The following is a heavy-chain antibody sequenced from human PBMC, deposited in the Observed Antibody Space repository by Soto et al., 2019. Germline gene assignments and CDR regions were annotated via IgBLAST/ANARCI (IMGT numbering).Heavy chain of an antibody. V-gene: IGHV1-69*01. D-gene: IGHD3-16*02. CDR3: ARVSYDYVWGSYRYRLGDY. CDR2: IIPIFGTA. CDR1: GGTFSSYA. Sequence: QVQLVQSGAEVKKPGSSVKVPCKASGGTFSSYAISWVRQAPGQGLEWMGGIIPIFGTANYAQKFQGRVTITADESTSTAYMELSSLRSEDTAVYYCARVSYDYVWGSYRYRLGDYWGQGTLVTVSS. J-gene: IGHJ4*02.